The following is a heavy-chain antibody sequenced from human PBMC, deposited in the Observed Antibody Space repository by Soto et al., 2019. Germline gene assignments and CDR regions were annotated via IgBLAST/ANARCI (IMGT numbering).Heavy chain of an antibody. J-gene: IGHJ3*02. Sequence: QVQLVESGGGVVQPGRSLRLSCAASGFTFSSYGMHWVRQAPGKGLEWVAVIWYDGRKKYYADSVTGRFTISRDNSKNALYLQMNSLRAEDKAVYYCASVTRGYDAFDIWGQGTMVTVSS. CDR2: IWYDGRKK. CDR1: GFTFSSYG. D-gene: IGHD4-17*01. CDR3: ASVTRGYDAFDI. V-gene: IGHV3-33*01.